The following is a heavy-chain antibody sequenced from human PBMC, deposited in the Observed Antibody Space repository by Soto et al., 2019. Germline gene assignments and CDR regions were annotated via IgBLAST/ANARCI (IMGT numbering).Heavy chain of an antibody. CDR3: ARESSNYDSAHSTFDY. CDR2: MYYSGST. D-gene: IGHD3-22*01. Sequence: PSETLSLTCTVSGGSISGYYWSWIRQPPGKGLEWIAYMYYSGSTNYNPSLKGRVTISIDTSKNQFSLKLSSVTAADTAVYYCARESSNYDSAHSTFDYWGQGTLVTVSS. J-gene: IGHJ4*02. V-gene: IGHV4-59*01. CDR1: GGSISGYY.